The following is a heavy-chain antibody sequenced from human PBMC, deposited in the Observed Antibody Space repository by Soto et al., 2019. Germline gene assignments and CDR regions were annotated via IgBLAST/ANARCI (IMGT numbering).Heavy chain of an antibody. J-gene: IGHJ6*03. V-gene: IGHV2-5*02. CDR1: GFSLSTSGVG. CDR3: ARPNSGNYYYMYV. D-gene: IGHD6-19*01. CDR2: IYWDEDK. Sequence: QITLKETGPTLVKPTQTLTLTCTFSGFSLSTSGVGVGWIRQPPGKALEGLALIYWDEDKRYSPSVESRLTIAKDTSKNQVVLTMTNMDAADTATYYCARPNSGNYYYMYVWGEGTTV.